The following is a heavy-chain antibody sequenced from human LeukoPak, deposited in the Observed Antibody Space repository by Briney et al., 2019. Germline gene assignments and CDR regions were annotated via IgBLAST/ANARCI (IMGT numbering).Heavy chain of an antibody. J-gene: IGHJ4*02. CDR2: ISGSGGST. Sequence: QPGGSLRLSCAASGFTVSSNYMSWVRQAPGKGLEWVSAISGSGGSTYYADSVKGRFTISRDNSKNTLYLQMNSLRAEDTAVYYCARGRRGLRFLEWLFSYWGQGTLVTVSS. CDR3: ARGRRGLRFLEWLFSY. D-gene: IGHD3-3*01. CDR1: GFTVSSNY. V-gene: IGHV3-23*01.